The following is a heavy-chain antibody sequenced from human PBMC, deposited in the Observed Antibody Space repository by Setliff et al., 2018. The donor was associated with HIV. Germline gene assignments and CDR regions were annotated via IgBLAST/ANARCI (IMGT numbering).Heavy chain of an antibody. CDR1: GGPITSNTYF. CDR3: ARGRDYDILTGYFDY. D-gene: IGHD3-9*01. V-gene: IGHV4-39*07. Sequence: TSETLSLTCSVSGGPITSNTYFWDWIRQAPGKGLEWIGSIYHSGNTYYNPSLKSRVTISVDTSKNQFSLKLSSVTAADTAVYYCARGRDYDILTGYFDYWGQGTLVTVSS. J-gene: IGHJ4*02. CDR2: IYHSGNT.